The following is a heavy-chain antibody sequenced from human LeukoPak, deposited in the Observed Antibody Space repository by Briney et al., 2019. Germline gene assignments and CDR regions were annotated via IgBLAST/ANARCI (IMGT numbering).Heavy chain of an antibody. CDR2: ISVHSDII. D-gene: IGHD1-1*01. CDR3: ARDFDWSFDY. Sequence: GGSLGLSCEVSGFTFTSHSMSWVRQAPGKGLEWVSYISVHSDIIHYVDSVKGRFTISRDNAKNSLYLEMNRLRDEDTAVYYCARDFDWSFDYWGQGTLVTVSS. J-gene: IGHJ4*02. V-gene: IGHV3-48*02. CDR1: GFTFTSHS.